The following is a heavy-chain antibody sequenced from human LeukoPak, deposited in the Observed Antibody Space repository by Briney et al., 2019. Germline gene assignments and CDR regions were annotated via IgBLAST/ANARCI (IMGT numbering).Heavy chain of an antibody. CDR2: IYSDGTT. V-gene: IGHV3-66*01. D-gene: IGHD1-26*01. J-gene: IGHJ3*02. CDR1: GFTVSSNY. CDR3: AKDGGEELLMLYDAFDI. Sequence: GGSLRLSCAASGFTVSSNYMSWVRQAPGKGLEWVSVIYSDGTTYYADSVKGRFTISRDNSKNTLYLQMNSLRAEDTAVYYCAKDGGEELLMLYDAFDIWGQGTMVTVSS.